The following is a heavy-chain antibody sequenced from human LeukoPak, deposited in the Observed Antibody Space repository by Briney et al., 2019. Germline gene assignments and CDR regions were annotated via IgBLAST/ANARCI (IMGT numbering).Heavy chain of an antibody. D-gene: IGHD3-22*01. V-gene: IGHV3-30-3*01. CDR2: ISYDGSNK. CDR3: ARGPRIYYPFDY. CDR1: GFTFSSYA. Sequence: PWGSLRLSCAASGFTFSSYAMHWVRQAPGKGLEWVAVISYDGSNKYYADSVKGRFTISRDNSKNTLYLQMNSLRAEDTAVYYCARGPRIYYPFDYWGQGTLVTVSS. J-gene: IGHJ4*02.